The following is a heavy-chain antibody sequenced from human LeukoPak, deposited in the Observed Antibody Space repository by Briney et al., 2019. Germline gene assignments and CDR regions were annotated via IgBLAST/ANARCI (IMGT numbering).Heavy chain of an antibody. Sequence: SETLSLTCTVSGGSISSYYWSWIRQPPGKGREGIGYIYYSGSTNYNPSLTSRVTISVDTSKSQFSLTLRSVPAADTAVYYCARGRGHSGGNSRKNSYSYYYGMDVWGQGTPVTVSS. CDR1: GGSISSYY. J-gene: IGHJ6*02. D-gene: IGHD4-23*01. V-gene: IGHV4-59*01. CDR2: IYYSGST. CDR3: ARGRGHSGGNSRKNSYSYYYGMDV.